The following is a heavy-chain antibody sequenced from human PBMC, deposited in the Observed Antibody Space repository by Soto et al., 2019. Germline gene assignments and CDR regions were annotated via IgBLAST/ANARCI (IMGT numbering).Heavy chain of an antibody. J-gene: IGHJ6*02. CDR3: AKAPCLVYGSESYLRFYYYGMDV. CDR2: ISYDGSNK. V-gene: IGHV3-30*18. Sequence: QVQLVESGGGVVQPGRSLRLSCAASGFTFSSYGMHWVRQAPGKGLEWVAVISYDGSNKYYADSVKGRFTISRDNSKNTLYLQMKSLRAEDTAVYYCAKAPCLVYGSESYLRFYYYGMDVWGQGTTVTVSS. D-gene: IGHD3-10*01. CDR1: GFTFSSYG.